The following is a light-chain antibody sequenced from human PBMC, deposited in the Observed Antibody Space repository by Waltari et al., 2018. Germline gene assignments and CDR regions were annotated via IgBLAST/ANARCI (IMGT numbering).Light chain of an antibody. CDR1: NRAVGTYTI. CDR2: EVT. CDR3: CSYAGSWIWV. V-gene: IGLV2-23*02. J-gene: IGLJ3*02. Sequence: QAVLTQPASVSGSPGQSITISCPGGNRAVGTYTIVFWYQKHPGKAPKLLIDEVTNRPSGISDRFSGFKTGNTASLTISGLQAEDEADYYCCSYAGSWIWVFGGGTELTVL.